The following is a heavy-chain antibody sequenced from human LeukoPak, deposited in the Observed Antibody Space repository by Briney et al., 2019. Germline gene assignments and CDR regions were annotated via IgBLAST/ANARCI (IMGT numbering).Heavy chain of an antibody. CDR1: GYSISSGYY. CDR3: ARVAAGPFGPFDY. V-gene: IGHV4-38-2*02. Sequence: SETLSLTCTVSGYSISSGYYWGWIRQPPGKGLEWIGSIYHSGSTSYNPSLKSRVTISVDTSKNQFSLKLSSVTAADTVVYYCARVAAGPFGPFDYWGQRTLVTVSS. J-gene: IGHJ4*02. CDR2: IYHSGST. D-gene: IGHD6-13*01.